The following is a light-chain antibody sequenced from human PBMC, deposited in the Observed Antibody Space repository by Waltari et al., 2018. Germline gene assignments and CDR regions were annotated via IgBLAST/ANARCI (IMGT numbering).Light chain of an antibody. V-gene: IGKV3-15*01. J-gene: IGKJ1*01. CDR1: QSVSSN. CDR3: QQYNNWPPSWT. Sequence: EIAMTQSPATLSVSPGERATLSCRASQSVSSNLAWYQQKPGQAPRLLIYGASTRATGIPARFSGSGSGTEFTLIISSLQSEDFAVYYCQQYNNWPPSWTFGQGTKVEIK. CDR2: GAS.